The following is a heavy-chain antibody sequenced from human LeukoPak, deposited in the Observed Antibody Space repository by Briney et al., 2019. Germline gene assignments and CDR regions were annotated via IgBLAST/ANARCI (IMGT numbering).Heavy chain of an antibody. V-gene: IGHV4-59*08. CDR3: ARQVDSYVYFDN. CDR1: GGSLSNYY. Sequence: PSETLSLTCSVSGGSLSNYYWSWIRQPPGKGLEWIAYIFDDGRTNYNPSLKSRVTISVDTSKNQFSLKLSSLTAADTAVYYCARQVDSYVYFDNWGQGTLVTVSS. D-gene: IGHD3-22*01. CDR2: IFDDGRT. J-gene: IGHJ4*02.